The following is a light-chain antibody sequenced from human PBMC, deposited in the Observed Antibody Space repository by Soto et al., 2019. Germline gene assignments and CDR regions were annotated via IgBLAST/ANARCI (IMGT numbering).Light chain of an antibody. CDR1: QSVSSY. CDR3: QQRSNR. Sequence: EIVLTQSPAPLSLSPGERATLSCRASQSVSSYLAWYQQKPGQAPRLLIYDASTRATGIPRRFSGSGSGTDFTLTISSLEPEDFAVYYCQQRSNRFGGGTKVDIK. J-gene: IGKJ4*01. CDR2: DAS. V-gene: IGKV3-11*01.